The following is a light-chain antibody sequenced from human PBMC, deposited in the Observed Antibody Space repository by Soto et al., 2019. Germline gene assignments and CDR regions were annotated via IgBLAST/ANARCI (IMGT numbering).Light chain of an antibody. CDR2: EVS. V-gene: IGLV2-18*02. CDR3: SSFTSSSTYV. CDR1: SSDVGSYNR. J-gene: IGLJ1*01. Sequence: QSVLTQPPSVSGCPVQSVTISCSGTSSDVGSYNRVSWYQQPPGTAPKLMIYEVSNRPSGVPDRFSGSKSGNTASLTISGLQAEDEADYYCSSFTSSSTYVFGTGTKVTV.